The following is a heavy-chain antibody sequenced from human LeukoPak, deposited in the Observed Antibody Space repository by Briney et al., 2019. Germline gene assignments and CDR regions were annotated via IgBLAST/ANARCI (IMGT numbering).Heavy chain of an antibody. J-gene: IGHJ4*02. CDR3: AREVAGTPWIDY. V-gene: IGHV4-38-2*02. CDR2: IYHSGST. CDR1: GYPISSGYY. Sequence: SETLSLTCTVSGYPISSGYYWGWIRQPPGKGLEWIGSIYHSGSTYYNPSLKSRVTISVDTSKNQFSLKLSSVTAADTAVYYCAREVAGTPWIDYWGQGTLVTVSS. D-gene: IGHD6-19*01.